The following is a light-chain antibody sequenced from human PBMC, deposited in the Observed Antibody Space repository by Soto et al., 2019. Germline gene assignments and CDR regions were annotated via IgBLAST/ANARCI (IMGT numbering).Light chain of an antibody. J-gene: IGKJ1*01. CDR1: QSVSSSY. CDR2: DAS. CDR3: HQRQSWPRT. Sequence: PGERATLSCRASQSVSSSYLAWYQQKPGQAPRLLIYDASNRAAGIPARFSASGSGTDFTLTISDVQPEDFAIYYCHQRQSWPRTFGQGTKVDIK. V-gene: IGKV3-11*01.